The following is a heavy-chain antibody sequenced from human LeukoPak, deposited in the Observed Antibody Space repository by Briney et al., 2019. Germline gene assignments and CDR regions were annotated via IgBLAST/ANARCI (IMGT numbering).Heavy chain of an antibody. CDR2: VNHSGST. Sequence: SETLSLTCAVYGGSFSGYYWSWIRQPPGKGLEWIGEVNHSGSTNYNPSLKSRVTISVDTSKNQFSLKLSSVTATDTAVYYCARYWNLEVGGSSGIPQYYFDYWGQRTLVTVSS. CDR1: GGSFSGYY. J-gene: IGHJ4*02. V-gene: IGHV4-34*01. D-gene: IGHD6-19*01. CDR3: ARYWNLEVGGSSGIPQYYFDY.